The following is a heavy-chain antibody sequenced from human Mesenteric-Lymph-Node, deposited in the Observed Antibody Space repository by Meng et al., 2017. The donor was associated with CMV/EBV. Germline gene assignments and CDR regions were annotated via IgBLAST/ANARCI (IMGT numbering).Heavy chain of an antibody. CDR1: GGSISTDNYY. J-gene: IGHJ4*02. Sequence: LRLSCTVSGGSISTDNYYWSWIRQPPGKGLEWIGYIYYSGGTDYNPSLKSRVVISLDASKSQFSLRLSAVTAADTALYYCARFHYYQSSGYFPAFFDYWGQGTLVTVSS. CDR2: IYYSGGT. CDR3: ARFHYYQSSGYFPAFFDY. V-gene: IGHV4-30-4*01. D-gene: IGHD3-22*01.